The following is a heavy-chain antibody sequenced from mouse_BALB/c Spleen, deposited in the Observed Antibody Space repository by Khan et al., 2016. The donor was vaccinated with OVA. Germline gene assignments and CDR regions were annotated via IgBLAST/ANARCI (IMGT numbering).Heavy chain of an antibody. V-gene: IGHV2-6-1*01. CDR2: IWNDGNT. CDR3: ARQPYHHYNIMDY. D-gene: IGHD2-10*01. Sequence: QVQLKESGPGLVAPSQSLSITCTISGFSLTNYGVHWVRQPPGKGLEWLVVIWNDGNTAYNSALKSRLTISKDNSKSQVFLKMNSLQTDDTAMYFWARQPYHHYNIMDYWGQGTSVTVSS. J-gene: IGHJ4*01. CDR1: GFSLTNYG.